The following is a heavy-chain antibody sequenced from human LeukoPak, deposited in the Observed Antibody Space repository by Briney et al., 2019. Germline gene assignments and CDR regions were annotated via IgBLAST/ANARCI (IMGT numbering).Heavy chain of an antibody. CDR2: IYHSGNT. Sequence: PSETLSLTCTVSGYSISSGYYWGSLRQPPGKGLEWIGSIYHSGNTYYNPSLKRRVTISVDTSKNQLSLKLSSVTAANTAVYYCARGGVGGRSGFDAFDIWGQGTMVTVSS. CDR1: GYSISSGYY. D-gene: IGHD1-26*01. J-gene: IGHJ3*02. CDR3: ARGGVGGRSGFDAFDI. V-gene: IGHV4-38-2*02.